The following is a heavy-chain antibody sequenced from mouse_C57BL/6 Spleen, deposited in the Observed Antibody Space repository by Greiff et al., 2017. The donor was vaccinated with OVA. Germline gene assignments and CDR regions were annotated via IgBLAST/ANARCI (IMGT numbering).Heavy chain of an antibody. Sequence: QVQLQQSGAELVRPGASVTLSCKASGYTFTDYEMHWVKQTPVHGLEWIGAIDPETGGTAYNQKFKGKAILTADKSSSTAYMELRSLTSEDSAVYYCTIQDDDYDYWGQGTTLTVSS. D-gene: IGHD2-4*01. CDR2: IDPETGGT. V-gene: IGHV1-15*01. J-gene: IGHJ2*01. CDR1: GYTFTDYE. CDR3: TIQDDDYDY.